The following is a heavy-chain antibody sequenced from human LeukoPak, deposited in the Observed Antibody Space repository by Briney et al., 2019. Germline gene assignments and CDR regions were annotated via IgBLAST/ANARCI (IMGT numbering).Heavy chain of an antibody. J-gene: IGHJ5*02. CDR1: GYSISSGYY. CDR3: ASNLEGSGSYYLFDP. CDR2: IYYSGST. D-gene: IGHD3-10*01. Sequence: SETLSLTCGVSGYSISSGYYWGWIRQPPGKGLEWIGIIYYSGSTYYNPSLKSRVTISMDTSKNQFSLKLSSVSAADTAVYYCASNLEGSGSYYLFDPWGQGTLVTVSS. V-gene: IGHV4-38-2*01.